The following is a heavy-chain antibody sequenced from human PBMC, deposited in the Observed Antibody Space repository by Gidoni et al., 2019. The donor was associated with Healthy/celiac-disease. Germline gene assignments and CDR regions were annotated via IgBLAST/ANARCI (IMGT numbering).Heavy chain of an antibody. Sequence: QVQLVESGGGLVKPGGSLRLSCAASGFTFSDYYMSVIRQAPGKGLELVSYISRSSSYTNYTDSLKGRFTISRDNAKNSLYLQMNSRRAEDTAVYYCARAVEQWLMKPPFLDYWGQGTLVTVSS. CDR3: ARAVEQWLMKPPFLDY. V-gene: IGHV3-11*05. CDR1: GFTFSDYY. D-gene: IGHD6-19*01. CDR2: ISRSSSYT. J-gene: IGHJ4*02.